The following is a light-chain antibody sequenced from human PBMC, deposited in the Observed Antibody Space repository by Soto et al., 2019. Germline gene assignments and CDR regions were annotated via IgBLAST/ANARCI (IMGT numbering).Light chain of an antibody. CDR2: GVF. CDR1: QSVRSNY. CDR3: QHYDGSPRT. V-gene: IGKV3-20*01. J-gene: IGKJ2*01. Sequence: ETVLTQSPGTVSLSPRERATLSCTTSQSVRSNYLAWYQQKPGQAPRLLIYGVFSRATGIPDRFSGSGSGTDFTLTISGLEAEDSAVYYCQHYDGSPRTFGQGTKLEI.